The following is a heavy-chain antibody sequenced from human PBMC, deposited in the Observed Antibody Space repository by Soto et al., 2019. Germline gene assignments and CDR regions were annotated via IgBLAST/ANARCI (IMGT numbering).Heavy chain of an antibody. CDR2: IIPIFGTA. D-gene: IGHD5-18*01. CDR1: GGTFSSYA. J-gene: IGHJ3*02. CDR3: ARGESGLDTAMVANDAFDI. V-gene: IGHV1-69*13. Sequence: ASVKVSCKASGGTFSSYAISWVRQAPGQGLEWMGGIIPIFGTANYAQKFQGRVTITADESTSTAYMELSSLRSEDTAVYYCARGESGLDTAMVANDAFDIWGQGTMVTVSS.